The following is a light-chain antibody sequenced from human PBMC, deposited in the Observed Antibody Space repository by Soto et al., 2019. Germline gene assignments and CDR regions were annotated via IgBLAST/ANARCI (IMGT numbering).Light chain of an antibody. CDR2: DDS. J-gene: IGLJ1*01. CDR1: STDVGGYKY. V-gene: IGLV2-14*03. CDR3: ASYTSSSSYV. Sequence: QSALTQPASVSGSPGQSIPISCTGTSTDVGGYKYVSWYQQHPGKAPKLMIYDDSNRPSGVSNRFSGSKSGNTASLTISGLQAEDEADYYCASYTSSSSYVFGTGTKVTVL.